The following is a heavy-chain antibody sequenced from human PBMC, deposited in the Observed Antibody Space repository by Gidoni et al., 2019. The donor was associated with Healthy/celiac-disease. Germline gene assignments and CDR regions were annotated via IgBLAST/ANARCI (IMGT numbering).Heavy chain of an antibody. Sequence: QVQLVQSGAEVKKPGSSVKVSCEASEGPFSSYAPRRVRQAPGQGLEWMGGIIPTLGTANYAQKFQGRVTITADESTSTAYMELSSLRSEDTAVYYCARDRLRFLEWLSPHYYGVDVWGQGTTVTVSS. CDR2: IIPTLGTA. J-gene: IGHJ6*02. V-gene: IGHV1-69*01. D-gene: IGHD3-3*01. CDR1: EGPFSSYA. CDR3: ARDRLRFLEWLSPHYYGVDV.